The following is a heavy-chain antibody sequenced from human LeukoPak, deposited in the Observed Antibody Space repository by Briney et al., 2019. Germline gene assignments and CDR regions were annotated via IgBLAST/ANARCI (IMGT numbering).Heavy chain of an antibody. J-gene: IGHJ4*02. CDR1: GGSVSSGSYY. V-gene: IGHV4-39*07. Sequence: SETLSLTCTVSGGSVSSGSYYWSWIRQPPGKGLEWIGEINHSGSTNYNPSLKSRVTISVDTSKNQFSLKLSSVTAADTAVYYCARGLSAIVYWGQGTLVTVSS. CDR3: ARGLSAIVY. D-gene: IGHD2-15*01. CDR2: INHSGST.